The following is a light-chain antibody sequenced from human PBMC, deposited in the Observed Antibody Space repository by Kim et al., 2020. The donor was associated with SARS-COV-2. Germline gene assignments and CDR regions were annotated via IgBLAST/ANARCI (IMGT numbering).Light chain of an antibody. CDR3: NSRDSSCNHLYV. Sequence: SSELTQDPAVSVALGQTVRITCQGDSLRSYFASWYQQRPGQAPVLVIFGKNNRPSGIPDRFSGSSSGNTASLTITGAQAEDEADYYCNSRDSSCNHLYVF. V-gene: IGLV3-19*01. CDR2: GKN. CDR1: SLRSYF. J-gene: IGLJ1*01.